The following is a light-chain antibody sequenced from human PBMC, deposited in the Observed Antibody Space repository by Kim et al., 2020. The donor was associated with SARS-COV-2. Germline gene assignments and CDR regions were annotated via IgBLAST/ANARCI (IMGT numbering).Light chain of an antibody. CDR2: KDS. J-gene: IGLJ1*01. CDR1: ALSNQF. V-gene: IGLV3-25*03. CDR3: QTADSSVYV. Sequence: SYELTQAPSVSVSPGQTARIPCSGDALSNQFAYWYQQRPGQAPVLVIYKDSERPSGILGRFSGSRSGTTVTLTISGVQAEDEADYYCQTADSSVYVFGTGTKVNVL.